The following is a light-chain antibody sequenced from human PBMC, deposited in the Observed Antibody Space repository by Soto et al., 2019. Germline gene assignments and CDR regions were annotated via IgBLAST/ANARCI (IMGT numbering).Light chain of an antibody. Sequence: IVFTHSPFTLSSSPVEEATLSFMASQMVNSNYLAWCQQKPGQTPRLIIYGASGRADGIPHRFSGSGFGTDSTLTISKVEPEDFAVYYCQQYGTPRSVNFGQGTRLEIK. CDR1: QMVNSNY. CDR3: QQYGTPRSVN. CDR2: GAS. J-gene: IGKJ5*01. V-gene: IGKV3-20*01.